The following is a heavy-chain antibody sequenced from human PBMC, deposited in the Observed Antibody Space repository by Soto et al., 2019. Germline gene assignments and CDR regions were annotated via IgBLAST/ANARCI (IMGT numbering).Heavy chain of an antibody. CDR1: GYTFTSYD. Sequence: QVQLVQSGAEVKKPGASVKVSCKASGYTFTSYDINWVRQATGQGLEWMGWMNPNSGNTGYAQKFQGRVTMTRNTSISTAYMELSSLRSEDTAVYYCARWYCSGGSCYSFYYYGMDVWGQGTTVTVSS. J-gene: IGHJ6*02. V-gene: IGHV1-8*01. CDR3: ARWYCSGGSCYSFYYYGMDV. D-gene: IGHD2-15*01. CDR2: MNPNSGNT.